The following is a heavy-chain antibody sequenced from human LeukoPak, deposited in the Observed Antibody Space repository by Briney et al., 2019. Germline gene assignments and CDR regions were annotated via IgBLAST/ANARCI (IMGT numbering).Heavy chain of an antibody. CDR2: IWYDGSNK. D-gene: IGHD2-2*01. V-gene: IGHV3-33*01. CDR3: ARGGVMGGYCSSTSCYVGTLFDY. J-gene: IGHJ4*02. Sequence: GRSLRLSCAASGFTFSSYGMHWVRQAPGKGLEWVAVIWYDGSNKYYADSVKGRFTIPRDNSKNTLYLQMNSLRAEDTAVYYCARGGVMGGYCSSTSCYVGTLFDYWGQGTLVTVSS. CDR1: GFTFSSYG.